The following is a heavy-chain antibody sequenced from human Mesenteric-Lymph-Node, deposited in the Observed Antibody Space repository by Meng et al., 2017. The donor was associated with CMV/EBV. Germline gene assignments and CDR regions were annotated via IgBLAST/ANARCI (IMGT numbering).Heavy chain of an antibody. J-gene: IGHJ6*02. CDR2: IRSKADGSTT. CDR3: ARAYVSGVHGLDV. D-gene: IGHD3-10*01. Sequence: GESLKISCAASGFSLSDHYMDWVRQAPGKGLEWVGRIRSKADGSTTEYAASVKGRFTISGDDSKNSLYLQMNGLKTEDTAVYYCARAYVSGVHGLDVWGQGTTVTVSS. V-gene: IGHV3-72*01. CDR1: GFSLSDHY.